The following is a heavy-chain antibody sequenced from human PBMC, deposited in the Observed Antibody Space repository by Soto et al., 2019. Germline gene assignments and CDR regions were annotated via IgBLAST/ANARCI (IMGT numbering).Heavy chain of an antibody. V-gene: IGHV1-69*13. CDR2: IIPIFGTT. Sequence: ASVKVSCKASGGSFTYTLSWVRQAPGQGLEWMGGIIPIFGTTNYAQKFQDRVTITADESTKTAYMELKTLRSQDTAVYYCARLHSHGTYGMDVWGQGIKVTVSS. CDR1: GGSFTYT. J-gene: IGHJ6*02. CDR3: ARLHSHGTYGMDV. D-gene: IGHD5-18*01.